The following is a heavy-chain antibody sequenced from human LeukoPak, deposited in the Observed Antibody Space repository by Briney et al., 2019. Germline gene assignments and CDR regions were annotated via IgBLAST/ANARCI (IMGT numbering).Heavy chain of an antibody. D-gene: IGHD3-10*01. V-gene: IGHV4-39*01. J-gene: IGHJ3*02. CDR3: ARWATSLVRVGAFDI. CDR1: GGPVSSSSHY. CDR2: IFYSGNT. Sequence: SETLSLTCTVSGGPVSSSSHYWGWIRHPPEKGMEWIGSIFYSGNTYYNPSLKSRATVSVDTSQNQFSLNLSSVTAADTAVYFCARWATSLVRVGAFDIWGQGTMVTVSS.